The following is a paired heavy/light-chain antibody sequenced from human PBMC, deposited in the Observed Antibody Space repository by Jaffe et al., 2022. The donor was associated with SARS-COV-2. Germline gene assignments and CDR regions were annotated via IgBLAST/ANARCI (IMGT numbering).Light chain of an antibody. J-gene: IGKJ5*01. CDR3: QQYGSPIT. Sequence: EIVLTQSPGTLSLSPGERATLSCRASQSVSSSYLAWYQQKPGQAPRLLIYGASSRATGIPDRFSGSGSGTDFTLTISRLEPEDFAVYYCQQYGSPITFGQGTRLEIK. CDR2: GAS. V-gene: IGKV3-20*01. CDR1: QSVSSSY.
Heavy chain of an antibody. J-gene: IGHJ6*02. Sequence: QVQLQQWGAGLLKPSETLSLTCAVYGGSFSGYYWSWIRQPPGKGLEWIGEINHSGSTNYNPSLKSRVTISVDTSKNQFSLKLSSVTAADTAVYYCARGPEIFGVVILYYGMDVWGQGTTVTVSS. V-gene: IGHV4-34*01. CDR1: GGSFSGYY. CDR3: ARGPEIFGVVILYYGMDV. D-gene: IGHD3-3*01. CDR2: INHSGST.